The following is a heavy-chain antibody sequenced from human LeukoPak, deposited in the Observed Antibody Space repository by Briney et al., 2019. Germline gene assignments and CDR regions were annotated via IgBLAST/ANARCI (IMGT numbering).Heavy chain of an antibody. CDR2: IIPILGIA. CDR3: ARTPYDHYGMDV. CDR1: GGTFISYA. D-gene: IGHD5-12*01. J-gene: IGHJ6*02. Sequence: ASVKVSCKASGGTFISYAISWVRQAPGQGLEWMGRIIPILGIANYAQKFQGRVTITADKSTSTAYMELSSLRSEDTAVYYCARTPYDHYGMDVWGQGTTVTVSS. V-gene: IGHV1-69*04.